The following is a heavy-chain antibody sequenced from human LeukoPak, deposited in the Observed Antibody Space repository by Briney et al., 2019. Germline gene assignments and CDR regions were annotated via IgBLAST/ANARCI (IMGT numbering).Heavy chain of an antibody. J-gene: IGHJ6*02. Sequence: GGSLRLSCAVSGFTVSSNHMSWVRQAPGKGLMWVSLISTDGKSTRYAESVKGRFTISRDNAKNALYLQMDILRVEDTALYFCVRDYQFIQEVWGQGTTVTVSS. CDR2: ISTDGKST. CDR1: GFTVSSNH. V-gene: IGHV3-74*01. CDR3: VRDYQFIQEV. D-gene: IGHD2-2*01.